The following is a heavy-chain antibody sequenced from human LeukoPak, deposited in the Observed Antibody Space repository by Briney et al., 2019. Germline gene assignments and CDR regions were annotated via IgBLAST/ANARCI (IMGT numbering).Heavy chain of an antibody. V-gene: IGHV3-11*01. J-gene: IGHJ4*02. Sequence: GGSLRLSCAASGFTFSDSYMTWIRQAPGKGLEWVSYISNSGSSIYYADSVKGRFTISRDNAKNSLYLQMNSLRAEDTALYYCARGYYYGSGSYYTFSNQHYFDYWGQGTLVTVSS. CDR2: ISNSGSSI. CDR1: GFTFSDSY. CDR3: ARGYYYGSGSYYTFSNQHYFDY. D-gene: IGHD3-10*01.